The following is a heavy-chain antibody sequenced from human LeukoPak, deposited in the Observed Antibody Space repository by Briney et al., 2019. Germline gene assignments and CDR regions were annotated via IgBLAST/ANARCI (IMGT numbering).Heavy chain of an antibody. CDR1: GYTFTYRY. V-gene: IGHV1-45*02. Sequence: ASVKVSCKASGYTFTYRYLHWVRQAPGQALEWMGWITPFNGNTNYAQKFQDRVTITRDRSMSTAYMELSSLRSDDTAVYYCAREAGTNWIFGEYFPFWGQGTLVTVSA. J-gene: IGHJ1*01. CDR2: ITPFNGNT. CDR3: AREAGTNWIFGEYFPF. D-gene: IGHD1-1*01.